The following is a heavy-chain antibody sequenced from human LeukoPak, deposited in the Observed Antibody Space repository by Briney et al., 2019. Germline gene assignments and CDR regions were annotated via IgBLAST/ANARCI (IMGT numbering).Heavy chain of an antibody. CDR2: IKQDGSEK. V-gene: IGHV3-7*01. D-gene: IGHD6-13*01. J-gene: IGHJ3*02. CDR3: ARVSYSSRHAFDI. Sequence: GGSLRLSCAASGFTFSSYWMSWVRQAPGKGLEWVANIKQDGSEKYYVDSVKGRFTISRDNAKNSLYLQMNSLRAEDTAVYYCARVSYSSRHAFDIWGQGTMVTVSS. CDR1: GFTFSSYW.